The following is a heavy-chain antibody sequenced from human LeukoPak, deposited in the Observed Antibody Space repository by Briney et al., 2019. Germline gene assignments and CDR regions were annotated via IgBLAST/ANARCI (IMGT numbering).Heavy chain of an antibody. Sequence: PGGSLRLSCAASGFTFSSYAMNWVRQAPGKGLEWVSGTGSTGVSTFYADSVKGRFTISRDNSKNTLYLQMNSLRAEDTAAYYCAKDSYYSGWYLNYYYGMDVWGQGATVTVSS. CDR3: AKDSYYSGWYLNYYYGMDV. D-gene: IGHD6-19*01. CDR2: TGSTGVST. CDR1: GFTFSSYA. J-gene: IGHJ6*02. V-gene: IGHV3-23*01.